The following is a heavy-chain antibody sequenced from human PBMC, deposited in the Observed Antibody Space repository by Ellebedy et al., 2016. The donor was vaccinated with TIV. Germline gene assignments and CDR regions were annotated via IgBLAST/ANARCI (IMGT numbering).Heavy chain of an antibody. J-gene: IGHJ3*02. CDR2: IFSNDEK. D-gene: IGHD4-11*01. Sequence: SGPTLVXPTETLTLTCTVSGFSLSNARMGVSWIRQPPGKALEWLAHIFSNDEKSYSTSLKSRLTISKDTSKSQVVLTMTNMDPVDTATYYCARMRMTTVPLWAHDAFDIWGQGTMVTVSS. CDR3: ARMRMTTVPLWAHDAFDI. CDR1: GFSLSNARMG. V-gene: IGHV2-26*01.